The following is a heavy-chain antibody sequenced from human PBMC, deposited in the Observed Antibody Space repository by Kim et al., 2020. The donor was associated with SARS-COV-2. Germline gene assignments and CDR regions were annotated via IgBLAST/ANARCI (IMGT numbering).Heavy chain of an antibody. CDR1: GFTFSSYA. V-gene: IGHV3-23*01. Sequence: GGSLRLSCAASGFTFSSYAMSWVRQAPGKGLEWVSAISGSGGSTYYADSVKVRFTISRDNSKNTLYLQMNSLRADDTAIYYCAKSSRITGGWFDPWGQGTLVTVSS. D-gene: IGHD3-10*01. CDR3: AKSSRITGGWFDP. CDR2: ISGSGGST. J-gene: IGHJ5*02.